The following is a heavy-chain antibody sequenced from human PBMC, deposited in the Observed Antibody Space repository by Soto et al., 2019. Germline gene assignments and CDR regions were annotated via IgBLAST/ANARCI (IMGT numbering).Heavy chain of an antibody. CDR2: ISAYNGNT. J-gene: IGHJ4*02. CDR3: ARRELLYSSGWFDY. Sequence: ASVKVSCKASGYTFTSYGISWVRQAPGQGLEWMGWISAYNGNTNYAQKLQGRVTMTTDTSTSTAYMELRSLRSDDTAVYYCARRELLYSSGWFDYWGQGTLVTVSS. D-gene: IGHD6-19*01. CDR1: GYTFTSYG. V-gene: IGHV1-18*01.